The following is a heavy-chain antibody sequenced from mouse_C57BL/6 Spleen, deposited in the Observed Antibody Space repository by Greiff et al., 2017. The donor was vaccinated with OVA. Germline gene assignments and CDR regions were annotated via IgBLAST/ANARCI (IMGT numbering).Heavy chain of an antibody. J-gene: IGHJ4*01. Sequence: QVQLKQSGAELVRPGASVKLSCKASGYTFTDYYINWVKQRPGQGLEWIARIYPGSGNTYYNEKFKGKATLTAEKSSSTAYMQLSSLTSEDSAVYFCARGMVDYAMDYWGQGNSVTVSS. CDR3: ARGMVDYAMDY. D-gene: IGHD2-2*01. CDR2: IYPGSGNT. V-gene: IGHV1-76*01. CDR1: GYTFTDYY.